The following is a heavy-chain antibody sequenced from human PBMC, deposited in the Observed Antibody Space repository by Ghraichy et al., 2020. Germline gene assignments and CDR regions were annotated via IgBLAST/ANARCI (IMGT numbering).Heavy chain of an antibody. Sequence: ASVKVSCKASGYTFTDYYMHWVRQAPGQGLEWMGWIYPNSGGTNYAQKFQSRVTMTRDTSISTAYMELSRLRSDDTAVYYCARDQAYSSSWSDYWGQGTLVTVSS. CDR1: GYTFTDYY. D-gene: IGHD6-13*01. V-gene: IGHV1-2*02. CDR2: IYPNSGGT. J-gene: IGHJ4*02. CDR3: ARDQAYSSSWSDY.